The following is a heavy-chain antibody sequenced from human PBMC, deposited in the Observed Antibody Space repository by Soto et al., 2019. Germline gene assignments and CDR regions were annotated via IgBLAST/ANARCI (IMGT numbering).Heavy chain of an antibody. V-gene: IGHV3-23*01. CDR3: AKVETGYYDILTGFFDP. J-gene: IGHJ5*02. Sequence: GGSLRLSCAASGFTFSSYAMSWVRQAPGKGLEWVSAISGSGGSTYYADSVRGRFTISRDNSKTTLYLQMNSLRAEDTAVYYCAKVETGYYDILTGFFDPWGQGTLVTVSS. CDR1: GFTFSSYA. CDR2: ISGSGGST. D-gene: IGHD3-9*01.